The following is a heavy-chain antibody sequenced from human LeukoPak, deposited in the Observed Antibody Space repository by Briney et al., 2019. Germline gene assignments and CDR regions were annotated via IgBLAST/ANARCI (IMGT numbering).Heavy chain of an antibody. CDR3: ARGPDYYGSGSYLPLDY. Sequence: ASVKVSCKASGYTFTSYGISWVRQAPGQGLEWMGWISAYNGNTNYAQKLQGRVTMTTDTSTSTAYMELRSLGSDDTAVYYCARGPDYYGSGSYLPLDYWGQGTLVTVSS. CDR1: GYTFTSYG. CDR2: ISAYNGNT. J-gene: IGHJ4*02. D-gene: IGHD3-10*01. V-gene: IGHV1-18*01.